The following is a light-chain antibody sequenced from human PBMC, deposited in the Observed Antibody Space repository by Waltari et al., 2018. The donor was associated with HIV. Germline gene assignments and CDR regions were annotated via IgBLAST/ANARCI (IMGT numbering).Light chain of an antibody. Sequence: QSALTQPASVSGSPGQSITISCTGTSSDVGAYNYVSWYQQHPGTAPKLIIYHVTNRPSGVSNRFSGSNSDNTASLTISGLHPDDEADYYCSSYTPSGTYVFGTGTRVTVL. CDR2: HVT. V-gene: IGLV2-14*03. CDR3: SSYTPSGTYV. J-gene: IGLJ1*01. CDR1: SSDVGAYNY.